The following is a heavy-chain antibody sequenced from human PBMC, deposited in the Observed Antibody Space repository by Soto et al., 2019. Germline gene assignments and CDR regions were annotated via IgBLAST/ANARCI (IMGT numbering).Heavy chain of an antibody. J-gene: IGHJ4*02. V-gene: IGHV3-7*04. D-gene: IGHD6-19*01. CDR3: ARARIVGGSGWYTPPDD. Sequence: PGGSLRLSCAASGFTFSDYWMTWIRQAPGKGLQWVANIKHDGSEKSLVDSVKGRFTISRDNAKDLLYLQMNSLRAEDTAVYYCARARIVGGSGWYTPPDDWGQGTLVTVSS. CDR1: GFTFSDYW. CDR2: IKHDGSEK.